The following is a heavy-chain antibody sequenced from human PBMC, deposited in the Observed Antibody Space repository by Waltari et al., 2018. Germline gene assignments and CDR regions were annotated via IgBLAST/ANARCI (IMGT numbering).Heavy chain of an antibody. V-gene: IGHV4-39*01. CDR3: ARGSSGSYFDY. Sequence: QLQLQESGPGLVKPSETLSLTCTVSGGSISSSSYYWGWIRQPPGTGLEWIGIIYYRGRTYYNRALTGRFTISVDTSKNQFSLKLSAVTAADTAVYYCARGSSGSYFDYWGQGTLVTVSS. J-gene: IGHJ4*02. D-gene: IGHD1-26*01. CDR2: IYYRGRT. CDR1: GGSISSSSYY.